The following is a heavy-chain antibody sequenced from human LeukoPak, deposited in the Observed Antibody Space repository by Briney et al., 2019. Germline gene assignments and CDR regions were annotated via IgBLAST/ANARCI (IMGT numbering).Heavy chain of an antibody. V-gene: IGHV3-53*01. J-gene: IGHJ4*02. CDR3: ASYDSSGYYVDY. CDR2: IYSGGST. Sequence: PGGSLRLSCAASGFTVSSNYMSWVRQAPGKGLEWVSVIYSGGSTYYADSVRGRFTISRDNSKNTLYLQMNSLRAEDTAVYYCASYDSSGYYVDYWGQGTLVTVSS. CDR1: GFTVSSNY. D-gene: IGHD3-22*01.